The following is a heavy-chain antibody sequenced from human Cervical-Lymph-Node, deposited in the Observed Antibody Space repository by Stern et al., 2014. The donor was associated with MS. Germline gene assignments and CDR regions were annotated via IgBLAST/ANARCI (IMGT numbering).Heavy chain of an antibody. CDR2: IYHSGNT. CDR3: ARVRRYHENSGLVDY. CDR1: GGSISSGGYS. V-gene: IGHV4-30-2*01. J-gene: IGHJ4*02. D-gene: IGHD3-22*01. Sequence: QVQLQESGSGLVKPSQTLSLTCAVSGGSISSGGYSWSWIRQPPGKGLEWIGFIYHSGNTSYNPSLKSRVTISKDTSKNQFSLNRSSRTAADTAVYYCARVRRYHENSGLVDYWGQGTLVTVSS.